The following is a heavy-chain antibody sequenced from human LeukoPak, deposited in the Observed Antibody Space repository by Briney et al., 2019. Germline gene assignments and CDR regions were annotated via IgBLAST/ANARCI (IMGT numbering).Heavy chain of an antibody. CDR3: ARVAGPTHFDY. D-gene: IGHD1/OR15-1a*01. V-gene: IGHV4-59*01. J-gene: IGHJ4*02. Sequence: SETLSLTCTVSGGSISSYYWSWIRQPPGKGLEWIGYIYYSGGTNYNPSLKSRVTISVDTSKNQFSLKLSSVTAADTAVYYCARVAGPTHFDYWGQGTLVTVSS. CDR1: GGSISSYY. CDR2: IYYSGGT.